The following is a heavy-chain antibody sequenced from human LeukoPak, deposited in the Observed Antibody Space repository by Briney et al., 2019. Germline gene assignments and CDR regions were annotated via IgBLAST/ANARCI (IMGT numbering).Heavy chain of an antibody. CDR2: INPYSGAI. CDR3: ARDPKSQLLLDY. CDR1: GFTFTDEY. Sequence: RALVKVSCKSSGFTFTDEYIHWVRQAPGQGLEWMGWINPYSGAINYAQKFQGRVTLTRDTSISTAYMELSRLTSGDTAVYYCARDPKSQLLLDYWGQGTLVTVSS. V-gene: IGHV1-2*02. D-gene: IGHD2-2*01. J-gene: IGHJ4*02.